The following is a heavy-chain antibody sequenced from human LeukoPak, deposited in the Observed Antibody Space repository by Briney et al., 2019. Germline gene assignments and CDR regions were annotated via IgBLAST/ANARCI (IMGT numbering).Heavy chain of an antibody. V-gene: IGHV1-2*02. CDR2: INPNSGGT. D-gene: IGHD3-3*01. CDR1: GYTFTGYY. CDR3: ARVYDYDFWSGYRHDFDY. J-gene: IGHJ4*02. Sequence: ASVKVSCKASGYTFTGYYMHWVRQAPGQRPEWMGWINPNSGGTNYAQKVQGRVTMTRDTSISTAYMELSRLRSDDTAVYYCARVYDYDFWSGYRHDFDYWGQGTLVTVSS.